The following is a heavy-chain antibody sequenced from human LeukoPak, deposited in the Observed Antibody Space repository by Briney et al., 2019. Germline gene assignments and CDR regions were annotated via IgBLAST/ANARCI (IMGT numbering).Heavy chain of an antibody. Sequence: AGGSLRLSCAASGFTFSSYSMNWVRQAPGKGLEWVSSISSSSSYIYYADPVKGRFTISRDNAKNSLYLQMNSLRAEDTAVYYCASTGRLGEPNEFDYWGQGTLVTVSS. V-gene: IGHV3-21*01. CDR3: ASTGRLGEPNEFDY. D-gene: IGHD3-16*01. CDR1: GFTFSSYS. J-gene: IGHJ4*02. CDR2: ISSSSSYI.